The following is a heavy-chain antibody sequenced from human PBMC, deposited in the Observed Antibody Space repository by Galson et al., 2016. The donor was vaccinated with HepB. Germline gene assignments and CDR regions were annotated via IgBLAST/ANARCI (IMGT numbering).Heavy chain of an antibody. J-gene: IGHJ4*02. D-gene: IGHD5-18*01. CDR3: AHAGGYTYGYRGGSYFDS. Sequence: SVKVSCKASGYTFTSYYMHWVRQAPGQGLEWMGIINPSGGRTSYAQKFQGRVSITADETTSTSYSELGSLRSDDTAVYYCAHAGGYTYGYRGGSYFDSWGRGTLVSVSS. CDR2: INPSGGRT. CDR1: GYTFTSYY. V-gene: IGHV1-46*01.